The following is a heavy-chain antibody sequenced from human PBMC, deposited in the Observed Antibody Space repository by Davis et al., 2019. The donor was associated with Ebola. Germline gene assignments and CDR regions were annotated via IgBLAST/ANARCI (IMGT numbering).Heavy chain of an antibody. J-gene: IGHJ4*02. CDR3: ARDRLIDY. V-gene: IGHV3-30*04. Sequence: GGSLRLSCVGSGFTFSSYAMHWVRQAPGKGLEWVAVISYEGGSKDYADSVKGRFTISRDNAKNSLYLHMNSLRGEDTAVYYCARDRLIDYWGQGTLVTVSS. CDR2: ISYEGGSK. CDR1: GFTFSSYA. D-gene: IGHD3-16*01.